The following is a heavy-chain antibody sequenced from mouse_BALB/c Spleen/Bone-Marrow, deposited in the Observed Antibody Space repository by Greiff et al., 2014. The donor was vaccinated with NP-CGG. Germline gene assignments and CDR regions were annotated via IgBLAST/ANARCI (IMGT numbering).Heavy chain of an antibody. D-gene: IGHD2-1*01. J-gene: IGHJ1*01. CDR2: IRSKANGYST. V-gene: IGHV7-3*02. CDR3: AREGVYYGNPYWYFDV. CDR1: GFTFTDYY. Sequence: EVHLVESGGGLVQPGGSLRLSCATSGFTFTDYYMSWVRQPPGKALEWVGFIRSKANGYSTEYSASVRVRFTISRGNSHSILYPQKNTLRAEDSATYYCAREGVYYGNPYWYFDVWGAGTTLTVSS.